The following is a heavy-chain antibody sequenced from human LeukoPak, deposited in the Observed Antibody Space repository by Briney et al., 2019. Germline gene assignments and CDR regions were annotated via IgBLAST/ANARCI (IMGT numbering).Heavy chain of an antibody. CDR1: GFTFSSYW. D-gene: IGHD5-12*01. CDR2: INSDGSSI. J-gene: IGHJ4*02. Sequence: GGFLRLSCAASGFTFSSYWMHWVRQAPGKGLVWVSRINSDGSSITYADSVKGRFSISRDNAKNTLYLQMNSLRVEDTAVYYCAREGRVSGYDFDCWGQGTLVAVSS. V-gene: IGHV3-74*03. CDR3: AREGRVSGYDFDC.